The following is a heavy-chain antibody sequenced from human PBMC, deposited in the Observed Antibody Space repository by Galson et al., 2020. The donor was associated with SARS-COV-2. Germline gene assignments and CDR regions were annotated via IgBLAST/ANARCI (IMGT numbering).Heavy chain of an antibody. J-gene: IGHJ6*03. V-gene: IGHV4-34*01. CDR3: QRGGSRPIMAFDYYYFYMDV. CDR2: ISHSGST. D-gene: IGHD3-10*01. Sequence: SETLSLTCAVYGGSFSDYSWTWVRQPPGKGLEWIGEISHSGSTNYSPSLKSRVFMSVDTSKNQFSLKLRSVTAADTAVHYCQRGGSRPIMAFDYYYFYMDVWGKGTTVTVSS. CDR1: GGSFSDYS.